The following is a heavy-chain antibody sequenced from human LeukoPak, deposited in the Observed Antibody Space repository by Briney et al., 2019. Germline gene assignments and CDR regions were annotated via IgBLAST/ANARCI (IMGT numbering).Heavy chain of an antibody. J-gene: IGHJ4*02. V-gene: IGHV1-69*01. D-gene: IGHD5-18*01. CDR3: ASADTAMVPFDY. CDR1: GGTFNIYA. CDR2: IIPIFGTA. Sequence: ASVKVSYKASGGTFNIYAISWVRQAPGQGLEWMGGIIPIFGTANYAQKFQGRVTITADESTSTAYMELSSLRSEDTAVYYCASADTAMVPFDYWGQGTLVTVSS.